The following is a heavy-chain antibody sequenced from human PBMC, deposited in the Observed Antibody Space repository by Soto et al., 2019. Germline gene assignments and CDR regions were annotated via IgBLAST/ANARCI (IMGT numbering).Heavy chain of an antibody. J-gene: IGHJ4*02. D-gene: IGHD1-26*01. Sequence: LRLSFAASGXTFSSYAMHWVRQAPGKGLEWVAVISYDGSNKYYADSVKGRFTISRDNSKNTLYLQMNSLRAEDTAVYYCAREVGARRYFDYWGQGTLVTVSS. CDR3: AREVGARRYFDY. V-gene: IGHV3-30-3*01. CDR2: ISYDGSNK. CDR1: GXTFSSYA.